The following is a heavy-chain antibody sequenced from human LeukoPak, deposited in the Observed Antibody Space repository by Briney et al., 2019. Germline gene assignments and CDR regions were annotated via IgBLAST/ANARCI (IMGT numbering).Heavy chain of an antibody. CDR3: AKGGRGDFLYDYYGMDV. CDR1: GFTFDDYA. Sequence: GRSLRLSCAASGFTFDDYAMHWVRQAPGKGLEWVSGISWNSGRIGYADSVKGRFTISRDNAKNSLYLQMNSLRPEDTALYYCAKGGRGDFLYDYYGMDVWGQGTTVTVSS. J-gene: IGHJ6*02. CDR2: ISWNSGRI. D-gene: IGHD2-21*02. V-gene: IGHV3-9*01.